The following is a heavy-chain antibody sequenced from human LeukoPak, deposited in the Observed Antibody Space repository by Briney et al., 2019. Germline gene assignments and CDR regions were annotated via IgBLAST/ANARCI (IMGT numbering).Heavy chain of an antibody. D-gene: IGHD3-10*01. CDR1: GFTLSSYS. Sequence: GGSLRLSCAASGFTLSSYSMNWVRQAPGKGLEWVSSISSSRSYIYYADSVKGRFTISRDNAKNSLYLQMNSLRAEDTAVYYCARTYYGSGSYYNVGWFGPWGQGTLVTVSS. CDR3: ARTYYGSGSYYNVGWFGP. CDR2: ISSSRSYI. V-gene: IGHV3-21*01. J-gene: IGHJ5*02.